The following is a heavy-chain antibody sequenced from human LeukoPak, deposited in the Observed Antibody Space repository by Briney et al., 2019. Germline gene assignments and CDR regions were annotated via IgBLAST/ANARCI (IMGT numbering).Heavy chain of an antibody. Sequence: GGSLRLSCAASGVTFSSYAMHWVRQALGKGLEWVAVISSDGSERYYADSVKGRFTISRDNSKNTLYLQMNSLRAEDTAVYYCARGGTGSYWLYFDYWGQGTLVTVSS. J-gene: IGHJ4*02. D-gene: IGHD1-26*01. CDR3: ARGGTGSYWLYFDY. CDR1: GVTFSSYA. V-gene: IGHV3-30*04. CDR2: ISSDGSER.